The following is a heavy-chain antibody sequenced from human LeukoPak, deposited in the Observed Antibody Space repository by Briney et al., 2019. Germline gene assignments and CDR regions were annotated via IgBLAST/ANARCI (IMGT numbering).Heavy chain of an antibody. D-gene: IGHD1-26*01. Sequence: PSETLSLTCTVSVGSISSYYWSWIRQPPGKGLEWIGYIYYSGTTDYNPSLKSRVTISVDTSNNQFSLKVSSVTAADTAVYYCARSSGAYRSFDYWGQGTLVPVSS. V-gene: IGHV4-59*01. CDR2: IYYSGTT. J-gene: IGHJ4*02. CDR1: VGSISSYY. CDR3: ARSSGAYRSFDY.